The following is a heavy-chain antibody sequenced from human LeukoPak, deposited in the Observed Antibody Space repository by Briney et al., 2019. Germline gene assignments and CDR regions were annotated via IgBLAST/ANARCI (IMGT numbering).Heavy chain of an antibody. D-gene: IGHD2-8*01. CDR2: IIPIFGTA. CDR1: GGTFSSYA. V-gene: IGHV1-69*13. J-gene: IGHJ4*02. Sequence: SVKVSCKASGGTFSSYAISWVRQAPGQGLEWMGGIIPIFGTANYAQKFQGRVTITADESTSTAYMELSSLRSEDTAAYYCAREGGGVLMVYVLFDWGQGTLVTVSS. CDR3: AREGGGVLMVYVLFD.